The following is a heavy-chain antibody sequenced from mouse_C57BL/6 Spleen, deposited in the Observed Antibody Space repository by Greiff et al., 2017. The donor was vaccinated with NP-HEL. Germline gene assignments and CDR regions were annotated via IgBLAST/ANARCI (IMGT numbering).Heavy chain of an antibody. CDR2: IDPSDSYT. J-gene: IGHJ3*01. CDR3: ARYYYEGFAY. D-gene: IGHD1-1*01. Sequence: QVQLQQSGAELVKPGASVKLSCKASGYTFTSYWMQWVKQRPGQGLEWIGEIDPSDSYTNYNQKFKGKATLTVDTSSSTAYMQLSSRTSEDSAVYYCARYYYEGFAYWGQGTLVTVSA. CDR1: GYTFTSYW. V-gene: IGHV1-50*01.